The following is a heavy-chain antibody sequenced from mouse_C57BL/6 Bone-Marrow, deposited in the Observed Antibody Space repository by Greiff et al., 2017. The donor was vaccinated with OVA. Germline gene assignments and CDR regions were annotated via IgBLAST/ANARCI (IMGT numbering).Heavy chain of an antibody. CDR2: IYPGDGDT. V-gene: IGHV1-82*01. CDR3: ARQGTTVVGRAPAWFAY. D-gene: IGHD1-1*01. CDR1: GYAFSSSW. Sequence: VQLVESGPELVKPGASVKISCKASGYAFSSSWMNWVKQRPGKGLEWIGRIYPGDGDTNYNGKFKGKATLTADKYSSTAYMQLSSLTSEASAVYFFARQGTTVVGRAPAWFAYWGQGTLVTVSA. J-gene: IGHJ3*01.